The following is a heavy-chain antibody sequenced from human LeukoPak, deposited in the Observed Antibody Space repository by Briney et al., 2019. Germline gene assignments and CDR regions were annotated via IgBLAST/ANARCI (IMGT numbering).Heavy chain of an antibody. J-gene: IGHJ6*03. CDR2: ISYDGSNK. D-gene: IGHD3-9*01. V-gene: IGHV3-30-3*01. Sequence: PGGSLRLSCAASGFTFSSYAMHWVRQAPGKGLEWVAVISYDGSNKYYADSVKGRFTISRDNSKNTLYLQMNSLRAEDTAVYYCARYGGVPFDWLLSLYMDVWGKGTTVTVSS. CDR1: GFTFSSYA. CDR3: ARYGGVPFDWLLSLYMDV.